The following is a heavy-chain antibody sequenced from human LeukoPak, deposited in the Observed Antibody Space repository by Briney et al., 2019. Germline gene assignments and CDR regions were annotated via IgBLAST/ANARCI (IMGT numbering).Heavy chain of an antibody. V-gene: IGHV3-64*04. CDR2: VSSNGGST. Sequence: GGSLRLSCSGSGFNFSDYAIHWVRQAPGKGLQYLSTVSSNGGSTYYADSVKGRFTISRDNAKNSLYLQMNSLRAEDTAVYYCARDLGYDSSGFYHYFDNWGQGTLVTVSS. J-gene: IGHJ4*02. CDR3: ARDLGYDSSGFYHYFDN. CDR1: GFNFSDYA. D-gene: IGHD3-22*01.